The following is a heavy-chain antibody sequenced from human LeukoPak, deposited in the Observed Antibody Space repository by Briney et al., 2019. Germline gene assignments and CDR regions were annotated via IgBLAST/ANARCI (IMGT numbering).Heavy chain of an antibody. CDR3: AKDESRYGSPFDY. D-gene: IGHD4-17*01. CDR1: GFTFSSYR. Sequence: PGGPLRLSCAASGFTFSSYRMIWVRQAPGKGLEWVSSISSSSSYIYYADSVKGRFTISRDNSKNTLYLQMNSLSAEDTAVYYCAKDESRYGSPFDYWGQGTLVTVSS. J-gene: IGHJ4*02. CDR2: ISSSSSYI. V-gene: IGHV3-21*04.